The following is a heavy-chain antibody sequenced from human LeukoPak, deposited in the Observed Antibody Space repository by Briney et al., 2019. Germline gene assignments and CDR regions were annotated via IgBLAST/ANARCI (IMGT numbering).Heavy chain of an antibody. CDR1: GFTFSSYA. CDR2: ISGSGDST. Sequence: GGSLRLSCAASGFTFSSYAMSWVRQAPGKGLEWVSVISGSGDSTYYRDSVKGRFTISRANSKNTLYLQMKSLTAEDTAVYYCAKGYCSSTTCYIRELAHAYWGQGTMVTVSS. CDR3: AKGYCSSTTCYIRELAHAY. J-gene: IGHJ4*02. V-gene: IGHV3-23*01. D-gene: IGHD2-2*02.